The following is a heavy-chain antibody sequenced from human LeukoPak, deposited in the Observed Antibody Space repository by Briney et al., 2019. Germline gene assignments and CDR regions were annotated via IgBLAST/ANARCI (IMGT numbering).Heavy chain of an antibody. V-gene: IGHV3-23*01. CDR2: ISGTGDHP. D-gene: IGHD3-10*01. CDR3: ARVTYGSGTYGAFDY. Sequence: GGSLRLSCAASGFTFTHYAMSWFRQAPGKGLDWVSTISGTGDHPYYAASVKGRFTISRDNSRSTLYLQMNSLRAEDTAVYYCARVTYGSGTYGAFDYWGQGTLVTVSS. J-gene: IGHJ4*02. CDR1: GFTFTHYA.